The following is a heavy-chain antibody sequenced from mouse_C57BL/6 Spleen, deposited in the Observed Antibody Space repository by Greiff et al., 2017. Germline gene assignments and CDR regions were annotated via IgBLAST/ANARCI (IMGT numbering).Heavy chain of an antibody. J-gene: IGHJ3*01. CDR2: IYWDDDK. D-gene: IGHD2-2*01. V-gene: IGHV8-12*01. CDR3: ALIYYGYAGVAY. CDR1: GFSLSTSGMG. Sequence: QVTLQLSGPGLLKPSQTLSLTCSFSGFSLSTSGMGVSWIRQPSGKGLEWLAHIYWDDDKRYNPSLKSRRSISKDTSRNQVFLKITSVDTADTATYYGALIYYGYAGVAYWGQGTLVTVSA.